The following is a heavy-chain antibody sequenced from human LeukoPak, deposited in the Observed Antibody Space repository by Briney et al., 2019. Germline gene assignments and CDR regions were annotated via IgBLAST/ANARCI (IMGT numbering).Heavy chain of an antibody. Sequence: SQTLSLTCAISGDSVSSNSAAWNWIRQSPSRGLEWLGRTYYRSKWYNDYAVSVKSRITINPDTSKNQFSLKLSSVTAADTAVYYCARGNPDPMVRGVTYDYWGQGTLVTVSS. D-gene: IGHD3-10*01. CDR2: TYYRSKWYN. CDR3: ARGNPDPMVRGVTYDY. J-gene: IGHJ4*02. CDR1: GDSVSSNSAA. V-gene: IGHV6-1*01.